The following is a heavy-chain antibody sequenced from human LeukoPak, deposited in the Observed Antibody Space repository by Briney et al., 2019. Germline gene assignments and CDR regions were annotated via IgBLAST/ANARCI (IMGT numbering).Heavy chain of an antibody. CDR2: IYYSGST. Sequence: PSETLSLTCTVSGGSISSYYWSWIRQPPGKGPEWIGYIYYSGSTNYNPSLKSRVTISVDTSKNQFSLKLSSVTAADTAVYYCARGLNYGVFDYWGQGTLVTVSS. CDR1: GGSISSYY. V-gene: IGHV4-59*01. J-gene: IGHJ4*02. D-gene: IGHD4-17*01. CDR3: ARGLNYGVFDY.